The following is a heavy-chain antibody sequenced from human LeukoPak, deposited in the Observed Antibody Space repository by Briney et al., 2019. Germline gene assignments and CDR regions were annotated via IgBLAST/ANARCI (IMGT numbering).Heavy chain of an antibody. D-gene: IGHD2-2*01. J-gene: IGHJ4*02. V-gene: IGHV1-69*13. CDR1: GGTFSSYA. CDR2: IIPIFGTA. Sequence: SVKVSCKASGGTFSSYAISWVRQAPGQGLEWMGGIIPIFGTANYAQKFQGRVTITADESTSTAYMELSSLRSEDTAVYYCARDPGYCSSTSCPDVWGQGTLVTVSS. CDR3: ARDPGYCSSTSCPDV.